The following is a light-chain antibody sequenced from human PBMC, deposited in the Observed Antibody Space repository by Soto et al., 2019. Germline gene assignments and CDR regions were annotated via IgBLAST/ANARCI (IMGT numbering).Light chain of an antibody. CDR2: ATS. Sequence: IVLTQSPGSLSLSPGERATLSCRAIQSVSSTYLAWDQQKPDQAPSLVIYATSSRAAGIPDRGSGSVAGDRKDFFLTIRTLALEASGAYYSRQYGNSSQHTFGQG. J-gene: IGKJ2*01. V-gene: IGKV3-20*01. CDR1: QSVSSTY. CDR3: RQYGNSSQHT.